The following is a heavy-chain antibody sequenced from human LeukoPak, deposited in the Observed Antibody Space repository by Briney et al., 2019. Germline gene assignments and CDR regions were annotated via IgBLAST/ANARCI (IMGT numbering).Heavy chain of an antibody. V-gene: IGHV3-30*02. CDR1: GFTFSSYG. CDR2: IRYDGSNK. J-gene: IGHJ6*03. D-gene: IGHD3-9*01. Sequence: GGSLRLSGAASGFTFSSYGMHWVRQGPGKGLEWVAFIRYDGSNKYYADSVKGRFTISRDNSKNTLYLQMNSLRAEDTAVYYCAKGSKALVFTRDHYMDVWGKGTTVTISS. CDR3: AKGSKALVFTRDHYMDV.